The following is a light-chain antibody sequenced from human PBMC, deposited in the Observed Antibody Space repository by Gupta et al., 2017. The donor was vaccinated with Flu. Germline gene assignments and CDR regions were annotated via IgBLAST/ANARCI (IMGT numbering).Light chain of an antibody. V-gene: IGLV2-11*01. CDR3: CTYAGSYTWV. CDR2: SVN. CDR1: SSDLGSYNF. Sequence: ALTQPRSVSGSPGQSVTISCIGSSSDLGSYNFVSWYQHHPGKALKLMIYSVNTRPSGVPARFSGSKSGNTASLTISELQADDEADYYCCTYAGSYTWVFGGGTKLTVL. J-gene: IGLJ3*02.